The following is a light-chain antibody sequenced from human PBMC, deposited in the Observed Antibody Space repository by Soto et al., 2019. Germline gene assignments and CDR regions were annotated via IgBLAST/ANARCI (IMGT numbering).Light chain of an antibody. V-gene: IGLV1-40*01. Sequence: QSVLTQPPSASGAPGQRVTIPCTGSSSNIGSFYDVHWYQQLPGTVPKLLIYGDNNRPSGVPDRFSGSKSGTAASLAITGLQAEDEADYYCQSYDNSLNHVVFGGGTKLTVL. CDR1: SSNIGSFYD. CDR3: QSYDNSLNHVV. CDR2: GDN. J-gene: IGLJ2*01.